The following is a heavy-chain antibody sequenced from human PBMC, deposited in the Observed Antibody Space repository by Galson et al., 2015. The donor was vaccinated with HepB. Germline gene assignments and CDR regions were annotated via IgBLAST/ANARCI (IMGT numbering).Heavy chain of an antibody. V-gene: IGHV5-10-1*01. CDR2: IDPSDSYT. Sequence: QSGAEVKKPGESLRISCKGSGYSFTSYWISWVRQMPGKGLEWMGRIDPSDSYTNYSPSFQGHVTISADKSISTAYLQWSSLKASDTAMYYCARRGGIMVRDPLLNSADYWGQGTLVTVSS. CDR1: GYSFTSYW. D-gene: IGHD3-10*01. CDR3: ARRGGIMVRDPLLNSADY. J-gene: IGHJ4*02.